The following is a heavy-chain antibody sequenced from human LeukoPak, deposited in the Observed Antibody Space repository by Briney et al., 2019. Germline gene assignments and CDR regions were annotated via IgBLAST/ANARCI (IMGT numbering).Heavy chain of an antibody. J-gene: IGHJ4*02. CDR3: ARYGYSGY. Sequence: RGSLRLSCAASGFTFSIYEMNWVRHAPGKGLEWVSYISSSGSAIYYAESVKGAVTLSRDNAKNSLYLQMNSLRAEDTAVYYCARYGYSGYWGQGTLVTVSS. D-gene: IGHD5-12*01. V-gene: IGHV3-48*03. CDR2: ISSSGSAI. CDR1: GFTFSIYE.